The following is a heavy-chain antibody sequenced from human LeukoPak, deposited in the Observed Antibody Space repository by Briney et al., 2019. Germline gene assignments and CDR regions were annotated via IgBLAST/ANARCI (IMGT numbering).Heavy chain of an antibody. Sequence: GGSLRLSCAASGFTFSSYAIHWVRQAPGKGLEWVAIISSDGRKQYYADSVKGRFTISRDNAKNTLYLQMNSLRAEDTAVYYCARVDEYSSSWYFRPNYYYYGMDVWGQGTTVTVSS. V-gene: IGHV3-30*03. CDR1: GFTFSSYA. J-gene: IGHJ6*02. CDR3: ARVDEYSSSWYFRPNYYYYGMDV. D-gene: IGHD6-13*01. CDR2: ISSDGRKQ.